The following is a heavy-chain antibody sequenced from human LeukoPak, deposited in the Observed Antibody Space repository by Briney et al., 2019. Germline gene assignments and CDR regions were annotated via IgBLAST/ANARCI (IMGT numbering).Heavy chain of an antibody. Sequence: ASVKVSCKASGGTFSSYAISWVRQAPGQGLEWMGWISAYNGDTNYAQKFQGRVTMTTDTSTSTAYMELRSLRSDDTAVYYCARRSLGPTMVVTPADYWGQGTLVTVSS. CDR3: ARRSLGPTMVVTPADY. V-gene: IGHV1-18*01. CDR2: ISAYNGDT. CDR1: GGTFSSYA. J-gene: IGHJ4*02. D-gene: IGHD4-23*01.